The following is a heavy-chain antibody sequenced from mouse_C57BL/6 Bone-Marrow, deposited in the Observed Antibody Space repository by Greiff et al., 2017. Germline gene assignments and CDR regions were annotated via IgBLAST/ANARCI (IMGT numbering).Heavy chain of an antibody. CDR1: GFTFSDFY. CDR3: ARSYYGYAMDY. J-gene: IGHJ4*01. D-gene: IGHD1-1*01. CDR2: SRNKANDYTT. Sequence: EVQLVESGGGLVQSGRSLRLSCASSGFTFSDFYMEWVRQAPGKGLEWIAASRNKANDYTTEYSASVKGRFIVSRDTSQSILYLLMNALRAEDTAIYYCARSYYGYAMDYWGQGTSVTVSS. V-gene: IGHV7-1*01.